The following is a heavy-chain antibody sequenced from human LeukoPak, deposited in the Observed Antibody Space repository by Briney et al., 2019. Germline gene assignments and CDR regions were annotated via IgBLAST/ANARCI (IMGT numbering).Heavy chain of an antibody. Sequence: GGSLRLSCAVSGFTFSSYSMSGVRQAPGKGLEWVANMKEDGSEIFYVDSVKGRFTISRDNAKNSLYLQMNNLRAEDTAVYYCARPRGCGSTRCNNFDYWGQGTLVTVSS. V-gene: IGHV3-7*01. CDR3: ARPRGCGSTRCNNFDY. D-gene: IGHD2-2*01. J-gene: IGHJ4*02. CDR2: MKEDGSEI. CDR1: GFTFSSYS.